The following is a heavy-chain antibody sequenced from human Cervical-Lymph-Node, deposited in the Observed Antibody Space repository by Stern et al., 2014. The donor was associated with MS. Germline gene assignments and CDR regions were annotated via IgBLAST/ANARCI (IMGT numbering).Heavy chain of an antibody. CDR1: GGSIANGY. Sequence: QLQLQESGPGLVKPSETLSLTCTVSGGSIANGYWSWIRQPPGKGLEWIGFLYNSVRATYNPSLKRRVSISGDASKNQLSLKVTSVTAADTAVYYCASPIFRWGQGTRVTVSS. V-gene: IGHV4-59*01. D-gene: IGHD3-3*01. J-gene: IGHJ4*02. CDR2: LYNSVRA. CDR3: ASPIFR.